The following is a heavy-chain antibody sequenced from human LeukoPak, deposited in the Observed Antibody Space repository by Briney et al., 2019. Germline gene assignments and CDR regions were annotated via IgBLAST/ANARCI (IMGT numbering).Heavy chain of an antibody. V-gene: IGHV1-8*03. CDR1: GYTFTRYD. D-gene: IGHD2-15*01. Sequence: GASVKVSCKASGYTFTRYDINWVRQATGQALEWMGWMNPNSGNTGYAQKFQGRVTITRNTSISTAYMEPSSLSSEDTAVYYCARGGLYCSGGSCYLDYWGQGTLVTVSS. CDR3: ARGGLYCSGGSCYLDY. J-gene: IGHJ4*02. CDR2: MNPNSGNT.